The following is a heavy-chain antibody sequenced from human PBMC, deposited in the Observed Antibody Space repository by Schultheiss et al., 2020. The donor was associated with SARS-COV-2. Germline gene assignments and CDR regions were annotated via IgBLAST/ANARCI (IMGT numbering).Heavy chain of an antibody. J-gene: IGHJ4*02. D-gene: IGHD1-7*01. CDR2: IYSGGST. Sequence: GGSLRLSCAASGFTVSGNYMNWVRQAPGKGLEWVSVIYSGGSTYYADSVKGRFTISRDNAKNSLYLQMNSLRAEDTAVYYCAKLELSLYYFDYWGQGTLVTVSS. CDR1: GFTVSGNY. V-gene: IGHV3-66*04. CDR3: AKLELSLYYFDY.